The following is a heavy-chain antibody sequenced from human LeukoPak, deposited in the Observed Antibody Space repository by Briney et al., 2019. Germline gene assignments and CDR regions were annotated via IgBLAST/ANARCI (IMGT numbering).Heavy chain of an antibody. Sequence: SVKVSCKASGGTFSSYAISWVRQAPGQGLEWMGRIIPILGIANHAQKFQGRVTITADKSTSTAYMELSSLRSKDTAVYYCARDAANWFDPWGQGTLVTVSS. CDR1: GGTFSSYA. D-gene: IGHD6-25*01. J-gene: IGHJ5*02. CDR2: IIPILGIA. V-gene: IGHV1-69*04. CDR3: ARDAANWFDP.